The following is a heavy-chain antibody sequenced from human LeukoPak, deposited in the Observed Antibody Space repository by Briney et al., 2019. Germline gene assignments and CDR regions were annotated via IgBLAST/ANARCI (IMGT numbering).Heavy chain of an antibody. CDR1: GFTFSSYS. CDR3: AREAELGYFDI. CDR2: IYSGGST. D-gene: IGHD2-15*01. V-gene: IGHV3-66*01. J-gene: IGHJ3*02. Sequence: GGSLRLSCAASGFTFSSYSMNWVRQAPGKGLEWVSVIYSGGSTYYADSVKGRFTISRDNSKNTLYLQMNSLRAEDTAVYYCAREAELGYFDIWGQGTMVTVSS.